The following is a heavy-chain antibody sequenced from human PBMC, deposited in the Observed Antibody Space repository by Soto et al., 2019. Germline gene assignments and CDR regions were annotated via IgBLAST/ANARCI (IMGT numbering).Heavy chain of an antibody. J-gene: IGHJ4*02. CDR3: ARGVAGSGFDL. CDR2: TYYRSNWRH. D-gene: IGHD6-19*01. CDR1: GDSVSSNTAA. Sequence: PSQTLSLTFAISGDSVSSNTAAWNWIRSSPSRGLEWLGRTYYRSNWRHDYAVSVRSRITVNPDTPKNHFSLQLNSVTPDDTAVYYCARGVAGSGFDLWGQGTLVTVST. V-gene: IGHV6-1*01.